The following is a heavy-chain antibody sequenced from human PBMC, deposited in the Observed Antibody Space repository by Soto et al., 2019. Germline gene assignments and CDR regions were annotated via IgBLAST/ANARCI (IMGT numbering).Heavy chain of an antibody. Sequence: PWESLTIACTCSGYSFTRYWISWVRQMPGKGLEWMGRIDPSDSYTNYSPSFQGHVTISADKSISTAYLQWSSLKASDTAMYYCARHPTSTVVTSYYYGMDVWGQGTTVTVSS. CDR3: ARHPTSTVVTSYYYGMDV. J-gene: IGHJ6*02. CDR2: IDPSDSYT. CDR1: GYSFTRYW. D-gene: IGHD4-17*01. V-gene: IGHV5-10-1*01.